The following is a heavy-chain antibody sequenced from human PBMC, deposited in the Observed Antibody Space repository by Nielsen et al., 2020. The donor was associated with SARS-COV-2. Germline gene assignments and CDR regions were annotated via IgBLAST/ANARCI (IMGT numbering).Heavy chain of an antibody. J-gene: IGHJ4*02. V-gene: IGHV3-23*01. CDR3: ARGAYDYVWGSYPDY. CDR2: ISGSGGST. D-gene: IGHD3-16*01. Sequence: GESLKISCAASGFTFSSYAMSWVRQAPGKGLEWVSAISGSGGSTYYADSVKGRFTISRDNSKNTLYLQMNSLRAEDTAVYYCARGAYDYVWGSYPDYWGQGTLVTVSS. CDR1: GFTFSSYA.